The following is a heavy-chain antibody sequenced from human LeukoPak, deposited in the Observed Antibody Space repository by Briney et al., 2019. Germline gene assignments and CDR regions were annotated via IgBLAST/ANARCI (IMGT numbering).Heavy chain of an antibody. CDR3: AKGEGEGDYYDSSGYFSFDY. J-gene: IGHJ4*02. Sequence: PGGSLRLSRAASGFTFSSYAMSWVRQAPGKGLEWVSAISGSGGSTYYADSVKGRFTISRDNSKNTLYLQMNSLRAEDTAVYYCAKGEGEGDYYDSSGYFSFDYWGQGTLVTVSS. CDR2: ISGSGGST. V-gene: IGHV3-23*01. D-gene: IGHD3-22*01. CDR1: GFTFSSYA.